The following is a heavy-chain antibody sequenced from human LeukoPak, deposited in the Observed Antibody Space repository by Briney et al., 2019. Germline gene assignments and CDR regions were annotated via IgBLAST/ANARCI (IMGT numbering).Heavy chain of an antibody. V-gene: IGHV1-2*04. CDR3: ARGPITDYYYYGMDV. J-gene: IGHJ6*02. CDR1: GYTSTGYY. D-gene: IGHD5-12*01. Sequence: ASVKVSCKASGYTSTGYYMHWVRQAPGQGLEWMGWINPNSGGTNYAQKFQGWVTMTRDTSISTAYMELSRLRSDDTAVYYCARGPITDYYYYGMDVWGQGTTVTVSS. CDR2: INPNSGGT.